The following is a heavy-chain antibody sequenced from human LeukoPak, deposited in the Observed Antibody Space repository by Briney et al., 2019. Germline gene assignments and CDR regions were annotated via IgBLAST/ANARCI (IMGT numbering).Heavy chain of an antibody. V-gene: IGHV3-73*01. J-gene: IGHJ4*02. CDR3: TRYASSWEQFFDY. CDR1: GFXFSGSA. D-gene: IGHD6-13*01. CDR2: IRSKGNNYAT. Sequence: GGSLRLSCGASGFXFSGSAIHWVRQPSGKGPEWVGGIRSKGNNYATAYAASVKGRFTISRDDAKNTAYLQMDSLKTEDTAVYYCTRYASSWEQFFDYWGQGTLVTVSS.